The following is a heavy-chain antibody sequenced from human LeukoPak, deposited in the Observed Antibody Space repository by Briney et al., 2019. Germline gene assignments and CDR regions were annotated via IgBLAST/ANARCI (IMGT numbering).Heavy chain of an antibody. D-gene: IGHD1-26*01. CDR3: ARDRGGSYSAIDY. Sequence: QPGGSLRLSCAASGFTFSSYSMNWVRQAPGKGLEWVSFISSSSSTIYYADSVKGRFTISRDNAKNSLYLQMNSLRAEDTAVYYCARDRGGSYSAIDYWAREPWSPSPQ. CDR2: ISSSSSTI. J-gene: IGHJ4*02. V-gene: IGHV3-48*04. CDR1: GFTFSSYS.